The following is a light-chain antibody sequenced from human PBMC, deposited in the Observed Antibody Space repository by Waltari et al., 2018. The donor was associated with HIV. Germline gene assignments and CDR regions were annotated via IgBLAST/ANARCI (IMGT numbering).Light chain of an antibody. CDR1: QDTSDF. J-gene: IGKJ4*01. CDR2: DAS. CDR3: QQLHTFPLT. Sequence: DIQLTQSPSFLSASGGDRVTVACRASQDTSDFLSWYQQKPGTAPRLLIYDASILFSGVPSRFRGSGSGTEFILTNSSLQPEYFASYYCQQLHTFPLTFGGGTRV. V-gene: IGKV1-9*01.